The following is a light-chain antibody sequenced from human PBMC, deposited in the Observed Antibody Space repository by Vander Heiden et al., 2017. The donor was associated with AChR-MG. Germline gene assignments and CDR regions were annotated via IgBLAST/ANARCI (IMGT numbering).Light chain of an antibody. CDR3: QQSDSTPLT. CDR2: AAS. J-gene: IGKJ4*01. CDR1: QSISSY. Sequence: DIQMTHSPSSLSASVGDRVTITCRASQSISSYLNWYQQKPGKAPKLLIYAASSLQSGVPSRFSGSGSGTDFTLTILRLQPEDFATYYCQQSDSTPLTFGGGTKVEIK. V-gene: IGKV1-39*01.